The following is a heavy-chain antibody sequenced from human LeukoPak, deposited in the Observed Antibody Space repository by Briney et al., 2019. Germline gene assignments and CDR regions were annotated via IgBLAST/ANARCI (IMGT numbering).Heavy chain of an antibody. CDR2: IWYDGSNK. Sequence: GGSLRLSCAASGFIFSSYGMHWVRQAPGKGLEWVAVIWYDGSNKNYADSVKGRFTISRDNAKNSLYLQMNSLRAEDTAVYYCARALDSWGQGTLVTVSS. CDR1: GFIFSSYG. V-gene: IGHV3-33*01. CDR3: ARALDS. J-gene: IGHJ4*02.